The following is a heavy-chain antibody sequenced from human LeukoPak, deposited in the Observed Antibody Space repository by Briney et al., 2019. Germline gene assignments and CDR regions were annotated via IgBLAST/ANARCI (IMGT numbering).Heavy chain of an antibody. CDR1: GYSFTYHF. CDR3: ARQVRGLKWDSYQLDS. J-gene: IGHJ4*02. D-gene: IGHD1-26*01. Sequence: GESLKISCKGSGYSFTYHFIAWVRQMPGKGLEGMGIIYPGDFNSAYSPSFQGQVTFSVDKSIDTAYLQWSSLKASDTAMYYCARQVRGLKWDSYQLDSWGQGTLVTVSS. CDR2: IYPGDFNS. V-gene: IGHV5-51*01.